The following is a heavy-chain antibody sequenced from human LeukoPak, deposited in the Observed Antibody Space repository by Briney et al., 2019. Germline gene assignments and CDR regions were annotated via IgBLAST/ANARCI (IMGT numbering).Heavy chain of an antibody. CDR1: GFTVSSNY. V-gene: IGHV3-23*01. D-gene: IGHD4-17*01. CDR3: AKEIYGDSTGGRFQH. J-gene: IGHJ1*01. CDR2: ISGSGGNT. Sequence: PGGSLRLSCAASGFTVSSNYMSWVRQAPGKGLEWVSVISGSGGNTYYADSVKGRFTISRDNSKSTLYLQMKSLRAEDTAVYYCAKEIYGDSTGGRFQHWGQGTLVTVSS.